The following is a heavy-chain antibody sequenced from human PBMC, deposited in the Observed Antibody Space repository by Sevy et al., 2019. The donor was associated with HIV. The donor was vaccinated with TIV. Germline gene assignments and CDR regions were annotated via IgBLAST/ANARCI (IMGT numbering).Heavy chain of an antibody. CDR2: IHYSGRT. V-gene: IGHV4-31*03. CDR1: GGSISSHSYY. J-gene: IGHJ6*02. Sequence: SETLSLTCSVSGGSISSHSYYWTWIRQHPGKGLEWIGYIHYSGRTYYNPSLKRRVTISLDTYKNQFSLRLRSVTAADTAVYYCARDHGYSNGWFPYYYYYGMDVWGPGTTVTVSS. CDR3: ARDHGYSNGWFPYYYYYGMDV. D-gene: IGHD6-19*01.